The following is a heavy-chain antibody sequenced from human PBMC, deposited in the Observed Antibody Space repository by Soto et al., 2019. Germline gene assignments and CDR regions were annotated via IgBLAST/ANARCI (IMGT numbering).Heavy chain of an antibody. Sequence: GGSLRLSCAASGFTFSNYAMHWVRQAPGKGLEWVAFISYDGRHTYYADSVKGRFTISRDNSKNTLYLQMNSLRVEDTAVYYCASEGGGTEGDDAFDIWGQGTMVTVSS. CDR1: GFTFSNYA. D-gene: IGHD2-15*01. CDR2: ISYDGRHT. J-gene: IGHJ3*02. V-gene: IGHV3-30*04. CDR3: ASEGGGTEGDDAFDI.